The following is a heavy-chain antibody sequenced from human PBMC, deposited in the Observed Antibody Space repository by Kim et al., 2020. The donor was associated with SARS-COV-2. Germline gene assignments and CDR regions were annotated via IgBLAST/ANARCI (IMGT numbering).Heavy chain of an antibody. CDR3: ASASYLLTHYFDY. CDR2: INHSGST. CDR1: GGSFSGYY. Sequence: SETLSLTCAVYGGSFSGYYWSWIRQPPGKGLEWIGEINHSGSTNYNPSLKSRVTISVDTSKNQFSLKLSSVTAADTAVYYCASASYLLTHYFDYWGQGTL. D-gene: IGHD3-9*01. J-gene: IGHJ4*02. V-gene: IGHV4-34*01.